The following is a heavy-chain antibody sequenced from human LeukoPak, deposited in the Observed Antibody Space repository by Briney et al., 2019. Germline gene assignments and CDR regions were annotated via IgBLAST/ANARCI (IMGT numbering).Heavy chain of an antibody. CDR1: GGSVSSGSYY. J-gene: IGHJ4*02. Sequence: SETLSLTCTVSGGSVSSGSYYWSWIRQPPTKGLEWIGYVYYNGNTNYSPSLKSRVTISLDTSKNHFSLKLNSVTAADTAVYYCARQSNLYCTGGSCYPQFEFDYWGQGTLVTVSS. CDR2: VYYNGNT. V-gene: IGHV4-61*03. D-gene: IGHD2-15*01. CDR3: ARQSNLYCTGGSCYPQFEFDY.